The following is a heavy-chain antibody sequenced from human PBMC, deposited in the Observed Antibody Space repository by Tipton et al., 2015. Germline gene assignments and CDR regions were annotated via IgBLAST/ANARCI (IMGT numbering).Heavy chain of an antibody. CDR1: GFTLSDYH. V-gene: IGHV3-11*01. J-gene: IGHJ6*02. CDR3: AAYYDYYYGMDV. CDR2: FSSRRSTI. Sequence: SLRLSCAASGFTLSDYHMSWVRQAPGKGLERLLYFSSRRSTIYYADSVKGRFSISGDNAKNSLDLQMNSLRDEDTAVYYCAAYYDYYYGMDVWGQGTTVTVSS.